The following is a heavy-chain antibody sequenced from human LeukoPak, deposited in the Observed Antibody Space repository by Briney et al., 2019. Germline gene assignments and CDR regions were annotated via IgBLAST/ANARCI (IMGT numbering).Heavy chain of an antibody. Sequence: SETLSLTCTVSGGSISSSSYYWGWIRQPPGTGLEWIGSIYYSGSTYYNPSLKSRVTISVDTSKNQFSLKLSSVTAADTAVYYCARLGYSSGWYAYYYYYMDVWGKGTTVTVSS. CDR1: GGSISSSSYY. J-gene: IGHJ6*03. V-gene: IGHV4-39*07. CDR3: ARLGYSSGWYAYYYYYMDV. D-gene: IGHD6-19*01. CDR2: IYYSGST.